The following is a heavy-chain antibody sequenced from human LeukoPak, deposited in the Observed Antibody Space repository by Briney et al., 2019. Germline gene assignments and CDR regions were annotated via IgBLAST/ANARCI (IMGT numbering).Heavy chain of an antibody. J-gene: IGHJ4*02. Sequence: SETLSLTCTVSGVFISSSGYYWAWIRQPPGKGLECIGSVYYSGSSYYDPSLKSRVTISLGTSKNQFSLKLSSVTAADTAVYYCARLFGYRDNYFDCWGQGTLVTVSS. CDR1: GVFISSSGYY. D-gene: IGHD5-18*01. CDR3: ARLFGYRDNYFDC. V-gene: IGHV4-39*01. CDR2: VYYSGSS.